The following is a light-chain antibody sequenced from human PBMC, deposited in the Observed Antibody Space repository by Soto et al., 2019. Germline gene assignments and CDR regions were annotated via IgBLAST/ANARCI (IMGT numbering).Light chain of an antibody. Sequence: DIVLTQSPLSLPVTPGEPTSISCGSGQSIPSSAGYNYLDWYLQKPGQAPQLLIYLGSNRASGVPDRFSGSGSGTDFTLRISRVEAEDVGVYYCMQALQTPTFGQGTKVDIK. CDR1: QSIPSSAGYNY. J-gene: IGKJ1*01. V-gene: IGKV2-28*01. CDR2: LGS. CDR3: MQALQTPT.